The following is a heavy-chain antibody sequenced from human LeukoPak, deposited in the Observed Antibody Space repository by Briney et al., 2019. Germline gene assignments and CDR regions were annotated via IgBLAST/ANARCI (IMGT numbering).Heavy chain of an antibody. CDR3: ARDLGQLRGY. CDR2: ISYDGSNK. V-gene: IGHV3-30*19. D-gene: IGHD1-7*01. Sequence: GGSLRLSCAASGFTFSTSGMHWVRQAPGKGLEWVAVISYDGSNKYYADSVKGRFTISRDNSKNTLYLQMNSLRAEDTAVYYCARDLGQLRGYWGQGTLVTVSS. J-gene: IGHJ4*02. CDR1: GFTFSTSG.